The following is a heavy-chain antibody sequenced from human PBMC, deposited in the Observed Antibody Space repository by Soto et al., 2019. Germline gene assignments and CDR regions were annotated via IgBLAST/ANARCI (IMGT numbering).Heavy chain of an antibody. Sequence: GGSLRPSCAASGFTFSSYGMHWVRQASGKGLEWVAHIRSKSDNYATTYAASVRGRFTISRDASKNTAYLEMSSLKTEDTAVYYCARDYSHGMDVWGQGTTVTVSS. CDR2: IRSKSDNYAT. J-gene: IGHJ6*02. CDR3: ARDYSHGMDV. V-gene: IGHV3-73*01. CDR1: GFTFSSYG.